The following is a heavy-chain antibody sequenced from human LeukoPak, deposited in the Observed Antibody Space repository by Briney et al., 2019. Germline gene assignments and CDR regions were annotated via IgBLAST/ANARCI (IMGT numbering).Heavy chain of an antibody. J-gene: IGHJ4*02. V-gene: IGHV3-30*02. D-gene: IGHD3-10*01. CDR3: ARSELLWFGGVKSGFDY. CDR1: GFTFSSYG. CDR2: IRYDGSNK. Sequence: QAGRSLRLSCAASGFTFSSYGMHWVRQAPGKGLEWVAFIRYDGSNKYYADSVKGRFTISRDNSKNTLYLQMNSLRAEDTAVYYCARSELLWFGGVKSGFDYWGQGTLVTVSS.